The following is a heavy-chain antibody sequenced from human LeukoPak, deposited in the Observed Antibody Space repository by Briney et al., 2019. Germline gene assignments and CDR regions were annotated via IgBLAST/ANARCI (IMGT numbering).Heavy chain of an antibody. J-gene: IGHJ4*02. CDR2: IGTAGDT. D-gene: IGHD4-17*01. Sequence: GGSLRLSCAASGFTFSSYDMHWVRQATGKSLEWVSTIGTAGDTKYPGSVKGRFTISRENANNSLYLQMNSLRAGDTAVYYCARAYGDYFDYWGQGTLVTVSS. CDR3: ARAYGDYFDY. CDR1: GFTFSSYD. V-gene: IGHV3-13*04.